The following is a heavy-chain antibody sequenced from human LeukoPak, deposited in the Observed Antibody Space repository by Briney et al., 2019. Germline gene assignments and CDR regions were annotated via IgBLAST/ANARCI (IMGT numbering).Heavy chain of an antibody. CDR3: ARMGTGIVVVTKRERAFDI. V-gene: IGHV3-53*01. D-gene: IGHD2-21*02. J-gene: IGHJ3*02. CDR1: GFTFSSYS. Sequence: GGSLRLSCAASGFTFSSYSMNWVRQAPGKGLEWVSVIYSGGSTYYADSVKGRFTISRDNSKNTLYLQMNSLRAEDTAVYYCARMGTGIVVVTKRERAFDIWGQGTMVTVSS. CDR2: IYSGGST.